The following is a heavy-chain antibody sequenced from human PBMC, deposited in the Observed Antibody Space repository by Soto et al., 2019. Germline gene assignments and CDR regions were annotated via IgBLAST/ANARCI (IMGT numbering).Heavy chain of an antibody. V-gene: IGHV3-7*01. Sequence: GGSLRLSCAASGFTFSSYWMSWVRQAPGKGLEWVANIKQDGSEKYYVDSVKGRFTISRDNAKNSLYLQMNSLRAEDTAVYYCARIWFGIAARHAFDSWGQGTMVTVSS. CDR1: GFTFSSYW. CDR3: ARIWFGIAARHAFDS. CDR2: IKQDGSEK. D-gene: IGHD6-6*01. J-gene: IGHJ3*02.